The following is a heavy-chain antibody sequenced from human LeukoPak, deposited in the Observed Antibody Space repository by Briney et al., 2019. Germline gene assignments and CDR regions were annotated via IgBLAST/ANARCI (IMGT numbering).Heavy chain of an antibody. CDR2: IYTSGST. D-gene: IGHD2-2*02. V-gene: IGHV4-4*07. Sequence: SETLSLTCTVSGGSISSYYWSWIRQPAGKGLEWIGCIYTSGSTNYNPSLKSRVTMSVDTSKNQFSLKLSSVTAADTAVYYCARDPHCSSTSCYTNWFDPWGQGTLVTVSS. J-gene: IGHJ5*02. CDR3: ARDPHCSSTSCYTNWFDP. CDR1: GGSISSYY.